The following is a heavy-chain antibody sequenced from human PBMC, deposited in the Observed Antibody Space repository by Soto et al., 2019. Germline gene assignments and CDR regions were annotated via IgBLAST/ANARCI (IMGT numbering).Heavy chain of an antibody. Sequence: EVQLVESGGGLVKPGGSLRLSCAASGFSFRSYTLHWFRQAPGGGLEWVSSITGSSSYEFYADSVKGRFTISRDNDDNLLFLQMNNLRAEDTALYFCAREKGSQVELWSSIPKGVFDYWCQGTRVAVSS. V-gene: IGHV3-21*06. CDR3: AREKGSQVELWSSIPKGVFDY. CDR2: ITGSSSYE. D-gene: IGHD3-3*01. J-gene: IGHJ4*02. CDR1: GFSFRSYT.